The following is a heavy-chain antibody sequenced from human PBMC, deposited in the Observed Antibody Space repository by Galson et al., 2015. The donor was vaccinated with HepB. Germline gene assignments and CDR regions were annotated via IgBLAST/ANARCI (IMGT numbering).Heavy chain of an antibody. CDR2: IYSGGTT. Sequence: SLRLSCAASGFTASRNYMSWVRQAPGKGLEWVSLIYSGGTTYYTGSVQGRFTISRDNSKNTFYLQMNGLTAEDTAVYYCAACSSIWTPNRYYFYAMDVWGQGTTVTVSS. CDR3: AACSSIWTPNRYYFYAMDV. J-gene: IGHJ6*02. CDR1: GFTASRNY. V-gene: IGHV3-53*01. D-gene: IGHD6-13*01.